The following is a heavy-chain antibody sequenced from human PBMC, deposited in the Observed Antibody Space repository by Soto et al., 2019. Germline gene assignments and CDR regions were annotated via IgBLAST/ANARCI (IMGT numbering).Heavy chain of an antibody. CDR2: INPSGGST. V-gene: IGHV1-46*01. J-gene: IGHJ6*02. D-gene: IGHD2-15*01. Sequence: ASVKVSCKASGYTFTSYYMHWVRQAPGQGLEWMGIINPSGGSTSYAQKFQGRVTMTRDTSTSTVYMELSSLRSEDTAVYYCARGNIVVVVAATYPDFYYYGMDVWGQGTTVTVSS. CDR1: GYTFTSYY. CDR3: ARGNIVVVVAATYPDFYYYGMDV.